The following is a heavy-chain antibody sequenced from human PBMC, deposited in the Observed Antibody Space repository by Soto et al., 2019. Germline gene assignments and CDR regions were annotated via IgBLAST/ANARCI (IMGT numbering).Heavy chain of an antibody. J-gene: IGHJ4*02. CDR3: VSQRTTVPTQAYFDY. D-gene: IGHD4-17*01. CDR2: VYYRGRS. CDR1: GGCVTNRSYY. Sequence: XGSLALTCTVCGGCVTNRSYYWGWIRQSPGKGLEWIGSVYYRGRSYSKSSVKSRVTISVDTSKNRFSLSLDSVTASDTAVYFCVSQRTTVPTQAYFDYWGPAALVTV. V-gene: IGHV4-39*01.